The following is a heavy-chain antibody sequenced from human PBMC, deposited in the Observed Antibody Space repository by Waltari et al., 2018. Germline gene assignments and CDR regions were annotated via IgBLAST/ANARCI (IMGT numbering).Heavy chain of an antibody. J-gene: IGHJ6*02. Sequence: EVQLVESGGGSVQPGGSLRLSCAASGFLFSSYWMHWVRQGPGEGLGCGSLMNGDGGRTTYADSVQGRFTTTRDNAKNTLYLEMNSLRTEDTGVYYCAREENYDYAMDVWGQGTTVTVSS. V-gene: IGHV3-74*01. CDR1: GFLFSSYW. CDR2: MNGDGGRT. CDR3: AREENYDYAMDV.